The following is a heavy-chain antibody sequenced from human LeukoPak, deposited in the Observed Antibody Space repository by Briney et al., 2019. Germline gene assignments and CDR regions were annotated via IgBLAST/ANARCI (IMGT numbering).Heavy chain of an antibody. CDR3: ARHMVTYYYGSGSYYPYYFDY. CDR1: GDSITGYY. V-gene: IGHV4-39*01. D-gene: IGHD3-10*01. Sequence: SEALSLTCTVSGDSITGYYWGWIRQPPGKGLEWIGNIYYSGTTYPNPSLKSRVTISVDTSKNQFSLKLSSVTAADTAVYYCARHMVTYYYGSGSYYPYYFDYWGQGTLVTVSS. CDR2: IYYSGTT. J-gene: IGHJ4*02.